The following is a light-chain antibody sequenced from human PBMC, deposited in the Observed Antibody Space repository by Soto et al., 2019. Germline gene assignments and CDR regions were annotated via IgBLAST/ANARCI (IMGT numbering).Light chain of an antibody. V-gene: IGKV3-11*01. J-gene: IGKJ1*01. CDR2: DAS. CDR1: QSVSSF. Sequence: EIVLTQSPATLSLSPGERATLSSRASQSVSSFLACYQQKPGQAPRLLTYDASNRATGIPARFSGSGSGTDFTLTISGLGPEDFAVYYCQQRSNWPRTFGQGTKVDIK. CDR3: QQRSNWPRT.